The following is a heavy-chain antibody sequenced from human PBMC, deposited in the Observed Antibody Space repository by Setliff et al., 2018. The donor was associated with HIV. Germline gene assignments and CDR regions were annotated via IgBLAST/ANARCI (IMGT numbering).Heavy chain of an antibody. J-gene: IGHJ6*03. CDR2: IYWNDDK. Sequence: SGPTLVNPTQTLSLTCTFSGFSLITSGVGVGWIRQPPGKALEWLALIYWNDDKRYSPSLKSRLTIRKDASKNQVVLTMTKMDPVDTGTYYGAHTTSFDFWTPGPMDVWGKGTTVTVSS. D-gene: IGHD3-3*01. CDR3: AHTTSFDFWTPGPMDV. CDR1: GFSLITSGVG. V-gene: IGHV2-5*01.